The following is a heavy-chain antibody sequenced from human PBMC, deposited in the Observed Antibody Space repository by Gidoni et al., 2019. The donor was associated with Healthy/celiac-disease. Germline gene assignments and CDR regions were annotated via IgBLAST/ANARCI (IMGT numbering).Heavy chain of an antibody. CDR2: IYHSGST. J-gene: IGHJ4*02. V-gene: IGHV4-38-2*02. CDR1: GYSISSGYY. CDR3: AGASGVRGVLYYFDY. D-gene: IGHD3-10*01. Sequence: QVQLQESGPGLVKPSETLSLTCTVSGYSISSGYYWGWIRQPPGKGLEWIGSIYHSGSTYYNPSLKSRVTISVDTSKNQFSLKLSSVTAADTAVYYCAGASGVRGVLYYFDYWGQGTLVTVSS.